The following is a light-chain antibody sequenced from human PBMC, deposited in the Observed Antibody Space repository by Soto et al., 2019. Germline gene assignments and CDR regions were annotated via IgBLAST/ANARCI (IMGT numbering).Light chain of an antibody. J-gene: IGKJ1*01. CDR2: AAS. CDR3: QQYYSYPGGT. Sequence: AIRMTQSPSSLSASTGDRVTITCRASQGISSYLAWYQQKPGKAPKLLIYAASTLQSGVPSRFSGSGAGTDFTLTISCLQSEDFATYYCQQYYSYPGGTLGQGTKV. V-gene: IGKV1-8*01. CDR1: QGISSY.